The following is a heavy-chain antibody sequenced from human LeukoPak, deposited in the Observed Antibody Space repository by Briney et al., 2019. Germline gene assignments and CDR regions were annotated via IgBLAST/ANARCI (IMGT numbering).Heavy chain of an antibody. D-gene: IGHD3-22*01. Sequence: PSETLSLTCAVYGGSFSGYYWSWIRQPPAKGLEWIGEINHSGSTNYNPSLKSRVTIPVDTSKNQFSLKLSSVTAADTAVYYCARGASYYYDSSGYYYFDYWGQGTLVTVSS. CDR2: INHSGST. V-gene: IGHV4-34*01. CDR1: GGSFSGYY. J-gene: IGHJ4*02. CDR3: ARGASYYYDSSGYYYFDY.